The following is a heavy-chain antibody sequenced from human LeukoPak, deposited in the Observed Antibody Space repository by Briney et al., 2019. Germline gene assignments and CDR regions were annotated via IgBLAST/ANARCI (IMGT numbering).Heavy chain of an antibody. J-gene: IGHJ4*02. CDR3: ARTSVWGSDYPFDY. V-gene: IGHV3-53*01. CDR1: GFTVSSNY. Sequence: GGSLRLSCAASGFTVSSNYMSWVRQAPGKGLEWVSVIYSGGSTYYADSVKGRFTISRDNSKNTLYLQMNSLRAEDTAVYYCARTSVWGSDYPFDYWGQGTLVTVSS. D-gene: IGHD3-16*01. CDR2: IYSGGST.